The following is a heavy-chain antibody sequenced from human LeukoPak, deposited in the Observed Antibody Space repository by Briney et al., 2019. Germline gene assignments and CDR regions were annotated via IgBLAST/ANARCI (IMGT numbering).Heavy chain of an antibody. CDR3: AKIGHFYYSNGYFS. Sequence: GGSLRLSCAAPGFTFSSYGMHWVRQAPGKGLEWVAFIRYDGSNKYYADSVKGRFTISRDNSKNTLYLQMNSLRAEDTAVYYCAKIGHFYYSNGYFSWGQGTLVTVSS. CDR2: IRYDGSNK. V-gene: IGHV3-30*02. J-gene: IGHJ4*02. CDR1: GFTFSSYG. D-gene: IGHD3-22*01.